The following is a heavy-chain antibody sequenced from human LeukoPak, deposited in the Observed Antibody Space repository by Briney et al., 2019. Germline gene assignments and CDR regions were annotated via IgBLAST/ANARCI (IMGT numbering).Heavy chain of an antibody. CDR1: GLTLSSYG. CDR2: IWYDGSNK. D-gene: IGHD3-10*01. CDR3: ARVMVRGVIFYYYGMDV. V-gene: IGHV3-33*01. J-gene: IGHJ6*02. Sequence: PGGSLRLSCAASGLTLSSYGMHWVRQAPGKGLEWVAVIWYDGSNKYYADSVKGRFTISRDNSKNTLYLQMNSLRAEDTAVYYCARVMVRGVIFYYYGMDVWGQGTTVTVSS.